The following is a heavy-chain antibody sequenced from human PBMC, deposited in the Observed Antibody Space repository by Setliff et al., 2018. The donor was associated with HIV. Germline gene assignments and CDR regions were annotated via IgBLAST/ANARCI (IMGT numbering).Heavy chain of an antibody. V-gene: IGHV4-61*09. Sequence: SETLSLTCTVSGGSISSGSYYWSWIRQPAGKGLEWIGHIYTSGSTNYNPSLKSRVTISVDTSKNQFSLKLSSVAAADTAVYYCARGPLGGYDSNWYFDLWGRGTLVTVSS. D-gene: IGHD5-12*01. CDR1: GGSISSGSYY. CDR2: IYTSGST. J-gene: IGHJ2*01. CDR3: ARGPLGGYDSNWYFDL.